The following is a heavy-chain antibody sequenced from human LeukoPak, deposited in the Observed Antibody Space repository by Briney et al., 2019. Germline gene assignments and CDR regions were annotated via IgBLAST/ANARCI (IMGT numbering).Heavy chain of an antibody. CDR2: IRYDGSNK. D-gene: IGHD3-10*01. CDR3: AIGSGRGKDFDY. CDR1: GFTFSSYG. V-gene: IGHV3-30*02. J-gene: IGHJ4*02. Sequence: GSLRLSCAASGFTFSSYGMHWVRQAPGKGLEWVAFIRYDGSNKYYADSVKGRFTISRDNSKNTLYLQMNSLRAEDTAVYYCAIGSGRGKDFDYWGQGTLVTVSS.